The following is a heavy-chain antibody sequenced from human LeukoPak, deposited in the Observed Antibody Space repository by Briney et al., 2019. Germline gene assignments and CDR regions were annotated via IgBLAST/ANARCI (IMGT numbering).Heavy chain of an antibody. Sequence: RGCLRLSCAASGFTFSSYAMSWVRQAPGRGLEWVSLIGGIVDNTHYADSVKGRFTISRDNSKNTLYLQMNSLRAEDTAVYYCALDYDSSGHTPGWFDPWGQGTLVIVSS. CDR3: ALDYDSSGHTPGWFDP. D-gene: IGHD3-22*01. V-gene: IGHV3-23*01. CDR1: GFTFSSYA. J-gene: IGHJ5*02. CDR2: IGGIVDNT.